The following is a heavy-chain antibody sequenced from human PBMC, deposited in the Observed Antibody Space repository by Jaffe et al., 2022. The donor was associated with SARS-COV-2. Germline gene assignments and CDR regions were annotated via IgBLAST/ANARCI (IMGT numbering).Heavy chain of an antibody. D-gene: IGHD2-2*01. CDR3: ARDPHLRCSSTSCPASYYGMDV. CDR1: GFTFSSYG. V-gene: IGHV3-33*01. CDR2: IWYDGSNK. J-gene: IGHJ6*02. Sequence: QVQLVESGGGVVQPGRSLRLSCAASGFTFSSYGMHWVRQAPGKGLEWVAVIWYDGSNKYYADSVKGRFTISRDNSKNTLYLQMNSLRAEDTAVYYCARDPHLRCSSTSCPASYYGMDVWGQGTTVTVSS.